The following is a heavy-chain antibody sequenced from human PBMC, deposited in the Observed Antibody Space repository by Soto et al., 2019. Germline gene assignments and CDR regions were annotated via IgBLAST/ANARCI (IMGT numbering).Heavy chain of an antibody. J-gene: IGHJ6*02. V-gene: IGHV3-33*01. CDR1: GFTFSSYG. D-gene: IGHD7-27*01. Sequence: QVQLVESGGGVVQPGRSLRLSCAASGFTFSSYGMHWVRQAPGKGLEWVAVIWYDGSNKYYADSVKGRFTISRYNSKTTLYLQMNSLRGEDTDVYSWARDGNHWGLDVWGQGTTVTVSS. CDR2: IWYDGSNK. CDR3: ARDGNHWGLDV.